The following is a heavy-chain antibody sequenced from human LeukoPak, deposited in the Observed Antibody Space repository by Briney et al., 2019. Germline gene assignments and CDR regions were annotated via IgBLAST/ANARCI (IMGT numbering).Heavy chain of an antibody. J-gene: IGHJ4*01. V-gene: IGHV3-9*01. Sequence: PGRSLRLSCAASGFTFDDYAMHWVRQAPGKGLEWVSGISWNSGSIGYADSVKGRFTISRDNAKNSLYLQMNSLRDEDTAVYYCARVAVGRYDFDYWGRGTLVTVSS. D-gene: IGHD1-26*01. CDR1: GFTFDDYA. CDR3: ARVAVGRYDFDY. CDR2: ISWNSGSI.